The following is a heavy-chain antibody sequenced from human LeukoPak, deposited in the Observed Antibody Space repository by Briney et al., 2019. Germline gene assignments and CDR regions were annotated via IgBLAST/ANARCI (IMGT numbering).Heavy chain of an antibody. J-gene: IGHJ3*02. CDR1: GFTFSSYW. CDR3: ARVRPGIAAAAAFDI. D-gene: IGHD6-13*01. V-gene: IGHV3-74*01. Sequence: GGSLRLSCAASGFTFSSYWMHWVRQAPGKGLVWVSRINSDGSSTSYADSVKGRFTISRDNAKNTLYLQMNSLRAEDTAVYYCARVRPGIAAAAAFDIWGQGTMVTVSS. CDR2: INSDGSST.